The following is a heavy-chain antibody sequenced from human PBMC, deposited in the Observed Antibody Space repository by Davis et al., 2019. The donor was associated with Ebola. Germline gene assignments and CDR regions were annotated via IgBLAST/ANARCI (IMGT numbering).Heavy chain of an antibody. J-gene: IGHJ4*02. CDR1: GFTFSSYS. CDR2: ISSNGNYL. V-gene: IGHV3-21*01. CDR3: ATSGSFYDYHAYLDY. D-gene: IGHD5-12*01. Sequence: GGSLRLSCAASGFTFSSYSMNWVRQAPGKGLEWVSSISSNGNYLYYADSVKGRFLISRDNAKHSVYLQMNSLRAEDTAVYYCATSGSFYDYHAYLDYWGQGALVSVSS.